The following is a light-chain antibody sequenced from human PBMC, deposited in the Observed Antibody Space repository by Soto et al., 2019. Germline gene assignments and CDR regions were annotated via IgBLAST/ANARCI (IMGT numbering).Light chain of an antibody. CDR1: QTINTY. J-gene: IGKJ2*01. Sequence: DIQMTQSPPSLSASVGERVTITCRASQTINTYLNWYQQKLGKAPKLLIYAAFTLQSGVPSRFSGSGSGTDFTLSISSLQPEDVATYYCQQSYSIPRTFGQGTQLQI. CDR2: AAF. V-gene: IGKV1-39*01. CDR3: QQSYSIPRT.